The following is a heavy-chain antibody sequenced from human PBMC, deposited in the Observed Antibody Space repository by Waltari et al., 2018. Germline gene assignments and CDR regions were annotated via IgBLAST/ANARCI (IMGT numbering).Heavy chain of an antibody. D-gene: IGHD3-3*01. CDR1: GYTFTDNY. V-gene: IGHV1-2*02. CDR2: INPNNGGT. J-gene: IGHJ6*03. CDR3: ARGDPSVYYTSHMDV. Sequence: QVQLVQSGAEVKKPGASVKVSCKASGYTFTDNYMHWVRQAPGQGLEWMGWINPNNGGTNYAQKFQVRVTMTRDTSISTAFMDLSRLKSDDTAVYFCARGDPSVYYTSHMDVWGKGTTVTVSS.